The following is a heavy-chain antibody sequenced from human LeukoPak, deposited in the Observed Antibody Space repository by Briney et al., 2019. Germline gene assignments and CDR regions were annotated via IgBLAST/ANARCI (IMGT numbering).Heavy chain of an antibody. CDR2: ISSSSSTI. Sequence: GGSLRLSCAASGFTFSSCSMNWVRQAPGKGLEWVSYISSSSSTIYYADSVKGRFTISRDNAKSALFLEMNSLRGEDTAVYYCAREPYDISGYGMDVWGQGTMVTVSS. J-gene: IGHJ6*02. CDR1: GFTFSSCS. CDR3: AREPYDISGYGMDV. D-gene: IGHD3-22*01. V-gene: IGHV3-48*04.